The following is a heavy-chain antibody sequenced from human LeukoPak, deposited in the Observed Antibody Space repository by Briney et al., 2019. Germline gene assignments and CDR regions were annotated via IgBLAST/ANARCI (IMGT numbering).Heavy chain of an antibody. CDR2: IYYSGST. Sequence: SETLSLTCTVSGGSISSSSYYWGWIRQPPGKGLEWIGSIYYSGSTYYNPSLKSRVTISVDTSKNQFSLKLSSVTAADTAVYYCARGGRGLVLTNWFDPWGQGTLVTVSS. CDR1: GGSISSSSYY. D-gene: IGHD3/OR15-3a*01. V-gene: IGHV4-39*07. CDR3: ARGGRGLVLTNWFDP. J-gene: IGHJ5*02.